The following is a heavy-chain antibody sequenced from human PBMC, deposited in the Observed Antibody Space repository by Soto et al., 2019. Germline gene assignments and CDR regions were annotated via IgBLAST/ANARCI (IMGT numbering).Heavy chain of an antibody. J-gene: IGHJ6*02. CDR3: AREMVRGVGPYYYYGMDV. CDR2: INPNSGGT. CDR1: GYTFPGYY. D-gene: IGHD3-10*01. V-gene: IGHV1-2*04. Sequence: ASVKVSCKASGYTFPGYYMHWVRQAPGQGLEWMGWINPNSGGTNYAQKFQGWVTMTRDTSISTAYMELSRLRSDDTAVYYCAREMVRGVGPYYYYGMDVWGQGTTVTVSS.